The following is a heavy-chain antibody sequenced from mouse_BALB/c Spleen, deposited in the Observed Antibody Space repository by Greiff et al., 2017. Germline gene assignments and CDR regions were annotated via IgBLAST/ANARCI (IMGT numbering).Heavy chain of an antibody. CDR3: TRSDDYDDAMDY. J-gene: IGHJ4*01. CDR2: IYPGNSDT. CDR1: GYTFTSYW. D-gene: IGHD2-4*01. V-gene: IGHV1-5*01. Sequence: VQLQQSGTVLARPGASVKMSCKASGYTFTSYWMHWVKQRPGQGLEWIGAIYPGNSDTSYNQKFKGKAKLTAVTSTSTAYMELSSLTNEDSAVYYCTRSDDYDDAMDYWGQGTSVTVSS.